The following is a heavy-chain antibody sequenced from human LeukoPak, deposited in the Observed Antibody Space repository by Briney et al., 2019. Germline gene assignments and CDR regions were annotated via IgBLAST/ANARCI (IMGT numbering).Heavy chain of an antibody. J-gene: IGHJ3*02. Sequence: SETLSLPCAVYGGSFIGYYWSWIRQPPGKGREWIGEINHSGSTNYNPSLKSRVTILVDTSKNQFSLKLSSVTAADTAVYYCARVPADYDDSSGYLYWNDAFDIWGQGTMVTVSS. CDR2: INHSGST. D-gene: IGHD3-22*01. CDR3: ARVPADYDDSSGYLYWNDAFDI. V-gene: IGHV4-34*01. CDR1: GGSFIGYY.